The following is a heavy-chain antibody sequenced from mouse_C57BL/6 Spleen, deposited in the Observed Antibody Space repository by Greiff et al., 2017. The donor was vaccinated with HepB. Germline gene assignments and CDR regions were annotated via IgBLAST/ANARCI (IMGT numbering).Heavy chain of an antibody. CDR1: GYTFTSYW. V-gene: IGHV1-69*01. D-gene: IGHD2-2*01. Sequence: QVQLQQPGAELVMPGASVKLSCKASGYTFTSYWMHWVKQRPGQGLEWIGEIDPSDSYTNYNQKFKGKSTLTVDKSSSTAYMQLSSLTSEDSAVYYCARGRGYGVRAMDYWGQGTSVTVSS. J-gene: IGHJ4*01. CDR2: IDPSDSYT. CDR3: ARGRGYGVRAMDY.